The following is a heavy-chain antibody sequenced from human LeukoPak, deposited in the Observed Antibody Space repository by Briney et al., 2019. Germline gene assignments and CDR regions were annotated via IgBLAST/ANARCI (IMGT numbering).Heavy chain of an antibody. CDR1: GFTFDDYA. CDR2: ISGDGGST. Sequence: GGSLRLSCAASGFTFDDYAMHWVRQAPGKGLEWVSLISGDGGSTYYADSVKGRFTISRDNSKNSLYLQMNSLRTEDTALYYCAKATRIAAAGNYYYGMDVWGQGTTVTVSS. D-gene: IGHD6-13*01. J-gene: IGHJ6*02. CDR3: AKATRIAAAGNYYYGMDV. V-gene: IGHV3-43*02.